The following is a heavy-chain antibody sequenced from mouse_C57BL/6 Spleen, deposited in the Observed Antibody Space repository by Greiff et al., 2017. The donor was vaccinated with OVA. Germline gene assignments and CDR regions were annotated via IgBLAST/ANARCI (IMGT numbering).Heavy chain of an antibody. CDR1: GFTFSSYA. D-gene: IGHD1-1*02. Sequence: EVHLVESGGGLVKPGGSLKLSCAASGFTFSSYAMSWVRQTPEKRLEWVATISDGGSYTYYPDNVKGRFTISRDNAKTNLYLQMSHLKSEDTAMYYCARDSGGWTGFAYWGQGTLVTVSA. J-gene: IGHJ3*01. V-gene: IGHV5-4*01. CDR3: ARDSGGWTGFAY. CDR2: ISDGGSYT.